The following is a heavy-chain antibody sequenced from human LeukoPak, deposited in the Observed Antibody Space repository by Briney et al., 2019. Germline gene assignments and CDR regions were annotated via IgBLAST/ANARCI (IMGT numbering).Heavy chain of an antibody. Sequence: PGGSLRLSCAASGFTFSSYWMSWVRQAPGEGLEWVANIKQDGSEKYYVDSVKGRFTISRDNAKNSLYLQMNSLRAEDTAVYNCARVQSYGDYRYWGQGTLVTVSS. V-gene: IGHV3-7*01. D-gene: IGHD4-17*01. J-gene: IGHJ4*02. CDR1: GFTFSSYW. CDR2: IKQDGSEK. CDR3: ARVQSYGDYRY.